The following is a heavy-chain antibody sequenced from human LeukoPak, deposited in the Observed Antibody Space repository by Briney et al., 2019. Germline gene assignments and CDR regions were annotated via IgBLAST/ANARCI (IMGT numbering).Heavy chain of an antibody. CDR3: AKYRMATTPYFDY. J-gene: IGHJ4*02. V-gene: IGHV3-23*01. CDR1: GFTFTTYS. Sequence: GGSLRLSCAASGFTFTTYSMTWVRQAPGKGLQWVSAITGSGGSTYYADSVKGRFTTSRDNSKNTLYLQVNSLRAEDTAVYYCAKYRMATTPYFDYWGQGTLVTVSS. D-gene: IGHD2-15*01. CDR2: ITGSGGST.